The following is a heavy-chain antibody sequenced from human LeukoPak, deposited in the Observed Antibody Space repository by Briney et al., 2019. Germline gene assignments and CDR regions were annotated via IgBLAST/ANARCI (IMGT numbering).Heavy chain of an antibody. D-gene: IGHD5-24*01. CDR2: ISGSGGST. CDR1: GFTFSSYS. J-gene: IGHJ4*02. Sequence: PGGSLRLSCAASGFTFSSYSMNWVRQAPGKGLEWVSAISGSGGSTYYADSVKGRFTISRDNSKNTLYLQMNSLRAEDTAVYYCAKDNRRDGYNLIDYWGQGTLVTVSS. CDR3: AKDNRRDGYNLIDY. V-gene: IGHV3-23*01.